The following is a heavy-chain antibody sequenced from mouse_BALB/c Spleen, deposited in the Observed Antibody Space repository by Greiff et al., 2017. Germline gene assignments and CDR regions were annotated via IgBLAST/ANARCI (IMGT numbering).Heavy chain of an antibody. CDR3: ARKGHDGNWGYYAMDY. V-gene: IGHV5-17*02. Sequence: EVQRVESGGGLVQPGGSRKLSCAASGFTFSSFGMHWVRQAPEKGLEWVAYISSGSSTIYYADTVKGRFTISRDNPKNTLFLQMTSLRSEDTAMYYCARKGHDGNWGYYAMDYWGQGTSVTVSS. J-gene: IGHJ4*01. D-gene: IGHD2-3*01. CDR1: GFTFSSFG. CDR2: ISSGSSTI.